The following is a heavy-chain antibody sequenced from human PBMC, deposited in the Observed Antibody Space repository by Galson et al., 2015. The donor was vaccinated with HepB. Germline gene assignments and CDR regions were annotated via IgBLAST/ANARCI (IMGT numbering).Heavy chain of an antibody. Sequence: SLRLSCAASGFSFSSYTMNWVRQAPGKGLEWVSSISGASSYIYYADSVKGRFTISRDNAEKSLYLQLDSLRAEDTAIYFCTRQVRYSYATNIQFYYFDSWGQGTLVTVSS. D-gene: IGHD3-16*01. CDR3: TRQVRYSYATNIQFYYFDS. J-gene: IGHJ4*02. CDR1: GFSFSSYT. CDR2: ISGASSYI. V-gene: IGHV3-21*01.